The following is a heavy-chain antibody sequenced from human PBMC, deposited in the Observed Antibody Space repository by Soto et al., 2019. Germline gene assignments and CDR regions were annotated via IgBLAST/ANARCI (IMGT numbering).Heavy chain of an antibody. CDR3: VRGDGDRYDGHGYLGRH. D-gene: IGHD2-21*01. V-gene: IGHV3-74*01. Sequence: EVQLVESGGGLVQPGGSLRLSCAASGFTFSIYWMHWVRQAPGKGLVWVSRMNMDGSRTSYADFAKGRFTISRDDAKSTVYMQRRTLRAEDTAVYYCVRGDGDRYDGHGYLGRHWGQGTVVTVSS. CDR1: GFTFSIYW. J-gene: IGHJ4*02. CDR2: MNMDGSRT.